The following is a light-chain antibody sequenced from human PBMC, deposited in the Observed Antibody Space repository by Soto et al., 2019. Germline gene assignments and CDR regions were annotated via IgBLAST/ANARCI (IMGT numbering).Light chain of an antibody. J-gene: IGKJ5*01. V-gene: IGKV3D-20*02. CDR3: QQRSDWPPIT. CDR2: DAS. Sequence: EFVLTQSPGTLSLSPGERATLSFRASQSVSATYLAWYQQKPGQAPRLLIYDASTRATDIPGRFSGSGSGTDFTLTISSLEPEDFAVYYCQQRSDWPPITFGQGTRLEI. CDR1: QSVSATY.